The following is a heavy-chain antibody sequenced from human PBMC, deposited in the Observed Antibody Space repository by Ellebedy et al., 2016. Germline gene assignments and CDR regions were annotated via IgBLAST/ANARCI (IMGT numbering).Heavy chain of an antibody. CDR3: ARNTFTWGYYYGMDV. V-gene: IGHV1-2*02. CDR2: INPNSGGT. Sequence: ASVKVSCXASGYTFTGYYMHWVRQAPGQGLEWMGWINPNSGGTNYAQKFQGRVTMTRDTSISTAYMELSRLRSDDTAVYYCARNTFTWGYYYGMDVWGQGTTVTVSS. J-gene: IGHJ6*02. CDR1: GYTFTGYY. D-gene: IGHD3-16*01.